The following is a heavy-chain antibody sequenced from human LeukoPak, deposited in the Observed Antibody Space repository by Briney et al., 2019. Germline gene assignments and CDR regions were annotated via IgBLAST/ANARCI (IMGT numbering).Heavy chain of an antibody. CDR1: GFTFSSYA. D-gene: IGHD5-18*01. CDR2: LSYDGSKF. CDR3: AKDSVDTSMILDF. Sequence: GGSLRLSCSASGFTFSSYAMHWVRQAPGKGLEWVAVLSYDGSKFHYADSVQGRFTISRDNTNDILVLQMRSLRAEDTAVYYCAKDSVDTSMILDFWGQGTLVTVSS. V-gene: IGHV3-30*04. J-gene: IGHJ4*02.